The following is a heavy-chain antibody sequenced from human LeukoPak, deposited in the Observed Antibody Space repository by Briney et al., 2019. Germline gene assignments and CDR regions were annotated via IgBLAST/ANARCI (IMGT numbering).Heavy chain of an antibody. CDR1: GYTFTSYD. V-gene: IGHV1-8*01. D-gene: IGHD2-15*01. CDR3: ARHYRRGVVVAVNY. CDR2: MNPNSGNT. Sequence: ASVKVSCKASGYTFTSYDINWVRQAPGQGLEWMGWMNPNSGNTGYAQRFQGRLTMTRDTSISTAYMELSSLRSDDTAVYYCARHYRRGVVVAVNYWGQGTLVTVSS. J-gene: IGHJ4*02.